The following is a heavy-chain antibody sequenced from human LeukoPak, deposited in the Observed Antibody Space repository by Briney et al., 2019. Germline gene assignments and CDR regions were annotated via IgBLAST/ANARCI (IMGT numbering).Heavy chain of an antibody. CDR2: IYSGGST. J-gene: IGHJ4*02. V-gene: IGHV3-53*01. D-gene: IGHD3-10*01. CDR1: GFTVSSNY. Sequence: GGSLRLSCAASGFTVSSNYMSWVRQAPGKGLEWVSVIYSGGSTYYAGSMKGRFTISRDNSKNTLYLQMNSLRAEDTAVYYCARSVRREYYFDYWGQGTLVTVSS. CDR3: ARSVRREYYFDY.